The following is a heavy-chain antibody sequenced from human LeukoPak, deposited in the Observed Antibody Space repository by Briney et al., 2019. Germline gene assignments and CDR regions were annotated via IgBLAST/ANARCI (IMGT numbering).Heavy chain of an antibody. D-gene: IGHD1-26*01. CDR3: AREEVGGNWFDP. CDR1: GGSISSSSYY. J-gene: IGHJ5*02. V-gene: IGHV4-39*07. Sequence: NASETLSLTCTVSGGSISSSSYYWGWIRQPPGKGLEWIGSIYYSGSTYYNPSLKSRVTISVDTSKNQFSLKLSSVTAADTAVYYCAREEVGGNWFDPWGQGTLVTVSS. CDR2: IYYSGST.